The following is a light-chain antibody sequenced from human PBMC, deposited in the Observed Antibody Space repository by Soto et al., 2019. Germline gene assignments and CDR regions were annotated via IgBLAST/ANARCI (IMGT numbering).Light chain of an antibody. CDR1: QTIDSW. CDR2: KAS. V-gene: IGKV1-5*03. Sequence: DMQMTQSASTLSASVGDRVTTTCRASQTIDSWLAWYQQRPGKPPNLLIYKASTLASGVPSRFSGSGSGTDFTLTISSLQPEDFATYYCQQSYSTLWTFGQGTKVDIK. CDR3: QQSYSTLWT. J-gene: IGKJ1*01.